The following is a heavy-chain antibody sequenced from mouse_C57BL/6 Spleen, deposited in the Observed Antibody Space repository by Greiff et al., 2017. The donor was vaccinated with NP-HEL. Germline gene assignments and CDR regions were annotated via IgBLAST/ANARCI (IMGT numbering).Heavy chain of an antibody. CDR2: IDPENGDT. CDR1: GFNIKDDY. J-gene: IGHJ3*01. Sequence: EVKLQESGAELVRPGASVKLSCTASGFNIKDDYMHWVKQRPEQGLEWIGWIDPENGDTEYASKFQGKATITADTSSNTAYLQLSSLTSEDTAVYYCTDYGSSPWFAYWGQGTLVTVSA. V-gene: IGHV14-4*01. D-gene: IGHD1-1*01. CDR3: TDYGSSPWFAY.